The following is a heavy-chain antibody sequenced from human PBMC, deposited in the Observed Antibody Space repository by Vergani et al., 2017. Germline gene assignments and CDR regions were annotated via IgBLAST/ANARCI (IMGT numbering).Heavy chain of an antibody. V-gene: IGHV1-46*03. J-gene: IGHJ4*02. CDR1: GYIFSSYY. CDR2: SNPSGGRT. Sequence: HAELAQSGAEVKKPGASVKVFCKVSGYIFSSYYMHWVRQAPGQGLEWMGISNPSGGRTSYAQKYQGRVTMTRDTSTSTVYMELSGLRSEDTAVYYCTRGWYYDSIAYWAYLGQGTLVTVSS. CDR3: TRGWYYDSIAYWAY. D-gene: IGHD3-22*01.